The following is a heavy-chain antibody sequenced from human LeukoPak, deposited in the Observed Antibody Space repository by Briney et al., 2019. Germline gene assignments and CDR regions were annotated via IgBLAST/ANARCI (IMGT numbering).Heavy chain of an antibody. CDR1: GYTLTELS. V-gene: IGHV1-24*01. D-gene: IGHD3-22*01. J-gene: IGHJ5*02. CDR2: FDPEDGET. Sequence: ASVKVSCKVSGYTLTELSMHWVRQAPGKGLEWMGGFDPEDGETIYAQKFQGRVTMTEDTSTDTAYMELSSLRSEDTAAYYCATEQAYYYDSSGPTWGQGTLVTVSS. CDR3: ATEQAYYYDSSGPT.